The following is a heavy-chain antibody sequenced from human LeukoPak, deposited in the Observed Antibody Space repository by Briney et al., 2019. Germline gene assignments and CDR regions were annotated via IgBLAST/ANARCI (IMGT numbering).Heavy chain of an antibody. CDR2: ISGSGGST. J-gene: IGHJ6*03. Sequence: PGGSLRLSCAASGFTFSSYGMSWVRQAPGKGLEWVSAISGSGGSTYYADSVKGRFTISRDNAKNSLYLQMNSLRAEDTAVYYCARYQRVRSSTSLNYHMDVWGKGTTVTVSS. V-gene: IGHV3-23*01. CDR3: ARYQRVRSSTSLNYHMDV. CDR1: GFTFSSYG. D-gene: IGHD6-13*01.